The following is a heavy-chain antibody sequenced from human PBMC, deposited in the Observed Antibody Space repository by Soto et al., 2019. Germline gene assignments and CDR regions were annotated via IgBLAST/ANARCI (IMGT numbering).Heavy chain of an antibody. Sequence: QVQLVQSGAEVKKPGASVKVSCKASGYTFTSYGISWVRQAPGQGIEWMGWISAYNGNTNYAQQLQGRITMTTDTSTRTAYMELRSLRSDDTVVYYGARDIYLGSGSYLGDYWGQGTLVTVSS. J-gene: IGHJ4*02. CDR3: ARDIYLGSGSYLGDY. CDR2: ISAYNGNT. D-gene: IGHD3-10*01. CDR1: GYTFTSYG. V-gene: IGHV1-18*04.